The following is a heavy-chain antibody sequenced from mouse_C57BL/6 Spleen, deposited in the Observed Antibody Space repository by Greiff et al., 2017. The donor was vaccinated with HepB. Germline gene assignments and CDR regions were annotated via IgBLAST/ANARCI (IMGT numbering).Heavy chain of an antibody. CDR3: ARRGYYDYWDFDV. CDR2: IYPSDSET. V-gene: IGHV1-61*01. Sequence: QVQLKQPGAELVRPGSSVKLSCKASGYTFTSYWMDWVKQRPGQGLEWIGNIYPSDSETHYNQKFKDKATLTVDKSSSTAYMQRSSLTSEDSAVYYCARRGYYDYWDFDVWGTGTTVTVSS. D-gene: IGHD2-4*01. J-gene: IGHJ1*03. CDR1: GYTFTSYW.